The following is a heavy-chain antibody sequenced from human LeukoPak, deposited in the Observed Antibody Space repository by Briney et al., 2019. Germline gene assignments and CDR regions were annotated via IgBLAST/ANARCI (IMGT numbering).Heavy chain of an antibody. V-gene: IGHV5-51*01. D-gene: IGHD5-18*01. CDR2: IYPGDSNI. CDR1: GYSFSSYW. J-gene: IGHJ4*02. CDR3: ARRPGHGYSYAHYFDY. Sequence: GESLKISCKASGYSFSSYWIGGGRRKPPKYLEWRGVIYPGDSNIRYNPSFQGRVTISADNSITTAYLQWSSLTASDTAIYYCARRPGHGYSYAHYFDYWGQGALVTVSS.